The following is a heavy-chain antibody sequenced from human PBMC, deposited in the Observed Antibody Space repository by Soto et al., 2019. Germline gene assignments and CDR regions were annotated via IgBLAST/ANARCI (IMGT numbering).Heavy chain of an antibody. Sequence: ASVKVSGKASGYTFTSYSIHWVRQAPGQGLEWIGWINTDNGDAKYSQKFQGRVTVTRDTSATTAYMEVRSLRSEDTAVYYCARDQGYVGYWGRGTLVTVSS. J-gene: IGHJ4*03. CDR3: ARDQGYVGY. V-gene: IGHV1-3*04. CDR2: INTDNGDA. CDR1: GYTFTSYS.